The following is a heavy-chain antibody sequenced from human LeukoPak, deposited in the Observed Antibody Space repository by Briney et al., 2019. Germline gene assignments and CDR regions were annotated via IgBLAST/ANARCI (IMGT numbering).Heavy chain of an antibody. CDR2: INQDGSEK. D-gene: IGHD2-21*02. CDR3: ARYTDYYLSF. J-gene: IGHJ4*02. V-gene: IGHV3-7*01. CDR1: GYIFRNYW. Sequence: GGSLRLSCVASGYIFRNYWLSWVRQDPGKGLEWVANINQDGSEKYYVDSVKGRFTISRDNAKNSLYLYMNSLRAEDTAVYYCARYTDYYLSFWGQGTLVTVSS.